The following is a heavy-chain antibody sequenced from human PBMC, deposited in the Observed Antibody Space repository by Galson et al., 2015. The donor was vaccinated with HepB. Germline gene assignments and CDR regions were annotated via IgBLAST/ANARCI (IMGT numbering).Heavy chain of an antibody. CDR2: TSYDGTYT. V-gene: IGHV3-30*04. CDR1: GFTFSSYP. Sequence: SLRLSCAASGFTFSSYPMYWVRQAPGKGLEWVAVTSYDGTYTYYADSVRGRFTVSRDNSKNTVFLQVNSLRLEDTAVYYCARIRTASTGDAFDIWGQGTTVTVSS. D-gene: IGHD5-18*01. CDR3: ARIRTASTGDAFDI. J-gene: IGHJ3*02.